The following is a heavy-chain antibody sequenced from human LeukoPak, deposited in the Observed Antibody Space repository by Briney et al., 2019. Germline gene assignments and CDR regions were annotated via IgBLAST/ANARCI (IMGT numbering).Heavy chain of an antibody. CDR1: GESFSGYY. V-gene: IGHV4-34*01. CDR2: INHSGST. Sequence: HSETLSLTCAVYGESFSGYYWTWIRQPPGKGLEWIAEINHSGSTNYNPSLKSRVTISADTSKNQFSLKMNSVTAADTAVYYCARARETVAIDYWGQGTLVTVSS. CDR3: ARARETVAIDY. J-gene: IGHJ4*02. D-gene: IGHD5-12*01.